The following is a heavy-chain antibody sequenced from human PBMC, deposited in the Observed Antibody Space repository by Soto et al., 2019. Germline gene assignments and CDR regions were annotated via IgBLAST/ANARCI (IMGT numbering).Heavy chain of an antibody. CDR1: GGSFSGYY. J-gene: IGHJ4*02. V-gene: IGHV4-34*01. CDR3: ARGESARKPVKSGSYALDY. D-gene: IGHD1-26*01. CDR2: INHSGST. Sequence: SETLSLTCAVYGGSFSGYYWSWIRQPPGKGLEWIGEINHSGSTNYNPSLKSRVTISVDTSKNQFSLKLSSVTAADTAVYYCARGESARKPVKSGSYALDYWGQGTLVTVSS.